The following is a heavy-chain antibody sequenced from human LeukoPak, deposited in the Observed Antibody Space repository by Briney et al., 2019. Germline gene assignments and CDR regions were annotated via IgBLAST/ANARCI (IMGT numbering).Heavy chain of an antibody. J-gene: IGHJ4*02. D-gene: IGHD6-19*01. CDR1: GYTFTSYY. CDR3: AKGGLVHHFAY. V-gene: IGHV1-46*01. CDR2: INPSGGST. Sequence: ASVKVSCKASGYTFTSYYMHWVRQAPGQGLEWMGIINPSGGSTSYAQKFQGRVTMTRDMSTSTVYMELSSLRSEDTAIYYCAKGGLVHHFAYWGQGTLVTVSS.